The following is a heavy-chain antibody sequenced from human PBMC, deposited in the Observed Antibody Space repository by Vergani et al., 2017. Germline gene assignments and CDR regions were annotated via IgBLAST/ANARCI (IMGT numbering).Heavy chain of an antibody. J-gene: IGHJ5*02. D-gene: IGHD3-10*01. CDR2: IIPILGIA. Sequence: QVQLVQSGAEVKKPGSSVKVSCKASGGTFSSYTISWVRQAPGQGLEWMGRIIPILGIANYAQKFQGRVTITADNSTSTAYMELSSLGSEDPAVYYCARADHYYGSGSYYTWFDPWGQGTLVTVSS. V-gene: IGHV1-69*02. CDR1: GGTFSSYT. CDR3: ARADHYYGSGSYYTWFDP.